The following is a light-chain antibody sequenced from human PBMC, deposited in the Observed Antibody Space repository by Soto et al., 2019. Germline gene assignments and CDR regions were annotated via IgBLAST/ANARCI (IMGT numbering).Light chain of an antibody. CDR3: CSYAGSSTFDVV. CDR2: EGS. Sequence: QSVLTQPASVSGSPGQSITISCTGTSSDVGIYNLVSWYQQHPGKAPKLMIYEGSKRPSGVSNRFSGSKSGNTASLTISGLQAEDEADYYCCSYAGSSTFDVVFGGGTKLTVL. J-gene: IGLJ2*01. V-gene: IGLV2-23*03. CDR1: SSDVGIYNL.